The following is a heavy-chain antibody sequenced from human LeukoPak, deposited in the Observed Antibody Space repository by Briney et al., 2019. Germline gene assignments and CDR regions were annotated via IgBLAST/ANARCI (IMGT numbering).Heavy chain of an antibody. CDR3: ARVGPWDRGFWSGYPYYYYYMDV. D-gene: IGHD3-3*01. CDR1: GYTFTSYD. J-gene: IGHJ6*03. Sequence: ASVKVSCKASGYTFTSYDINWVRQATGQGLEWMGWMNPNSGNTGYAQKFQGRVTITRNTSISTAYMELSSLRSEDTAVYYCARVGPWDRGFWSGYPYYYYYMDVWGKGTTVTVSS. V-gene: IGHV1-8*03. CDR2: MNPNSGNT.